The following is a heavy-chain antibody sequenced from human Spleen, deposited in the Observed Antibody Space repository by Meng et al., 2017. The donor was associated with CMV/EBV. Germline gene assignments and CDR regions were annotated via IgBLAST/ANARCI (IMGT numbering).Heavy chain of an antibody. J-gene: IGHJ3*01. CDR1: GGTLSSYT. CDR2: IIPLLDLA. Sequence: SVKVSCKSSGGTLSSYTISWVRQAPGQGLEWMGRIIPLLDLANYAQKFRGRLTINADKSTNTAYMEMNSLRSEDTAVYYCVSGVAPAHPFDVWGQGTMVTVSS. CDR3: VSGVAPAHPFDV. D-gene: IGHD2-15*01. V-gene: IGHV1-69*02.